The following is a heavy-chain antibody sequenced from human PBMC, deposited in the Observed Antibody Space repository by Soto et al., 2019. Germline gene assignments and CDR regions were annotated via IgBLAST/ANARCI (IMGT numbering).Heavy chain of an antibody. CDR2: IWYDGSNK. J-gene: IGHJ6*02. D-gene: IGHD1-1*01. Sequence: QVQLVESGGGVVQPGRSLRLSCAASGFTFSSYGMHWVRQAPGKGLEWVAVIWYDGSNKYYADSVKGRFTISRDNSKNTLYLQMNSLRAEDTAVYYCARVLDGSGANDYYYYYGMDVWGQRTTVTVSS. CDR3: ARVLDGSGANDYYYYYGMDV. V-gene: IGHV3-33*01. CDR1: GFTFSSYG.